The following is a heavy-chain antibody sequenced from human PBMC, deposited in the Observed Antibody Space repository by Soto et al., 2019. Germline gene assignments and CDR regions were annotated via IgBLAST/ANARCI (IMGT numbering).Heavy chain of an antibody. CDR2: IPGRGSNT. D-gene: IGHD5-18*01. V-gene: IGHV3-23*01. CDR3: AIHWDEVGDTARVVFAD. J-gene: IGHJ4*02. CDR1: GFTFSSYA. Sequence: PGGSLRLSCEVSGFTFSSYAMSWVRQAPGKGLEWVSAIPGRGSNTYYADSVKGRFTISRDNSKNTLYLLMNSLRAEDTAVYYCAIHWDEVGDTARVVFADWGQGTLVTVFS.